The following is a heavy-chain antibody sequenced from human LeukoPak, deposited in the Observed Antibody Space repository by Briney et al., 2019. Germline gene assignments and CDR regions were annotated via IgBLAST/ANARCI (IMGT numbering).Heavy chain of an antibody. J-gene: IGHJ5*02. CDR3: AKVGVAGGYYWFDP. D-gene: IGHD6-19*01. V-gene: IGHV3-23*01. CDR1: GFTFSSYA. Sequence: PGGPLRLSCAASGFTFSSYAVSWVRQAPGKGLEWVSAITGSGGYTYNADSVKGRFTISRDNSKNTLYLQMNSLRAEDTAVYYCAKVGVAGGYYWFDPWGQGTLVTVSS. CDR2: ITGSGGYT.